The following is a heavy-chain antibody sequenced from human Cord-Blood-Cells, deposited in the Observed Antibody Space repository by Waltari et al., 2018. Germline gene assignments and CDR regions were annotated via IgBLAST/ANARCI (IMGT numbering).Heavy chain of an antibody. D-gene: IGHD3-16*01. CDR3: ARSAIGGKGPGRYFDL. V-gene: IGHV6-1*01. J-gene: IGHJ2*01. Sequence: QVQLQQAGPGLVKPSQTLSLTCAISGDSVSSNGAAWNWIRQSQSLGLEWLGRTYYRSKWYNDYAVSVKSRITINPDTSKNQFSLQLNSVTPEDTAVYYCARSAIGGKGPGRYFDLWGRGTLVTVSS. CDR2: TYYRSKWYN. CDR1: GDSVSSNGAA.